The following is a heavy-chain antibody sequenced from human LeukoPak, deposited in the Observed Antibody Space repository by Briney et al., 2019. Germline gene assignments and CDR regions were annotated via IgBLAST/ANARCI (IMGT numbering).Heavy chain of an antibody. CDR2: FSYSRST. Sequence: SETLSLTCTVSGGSISSYYWTWIRQPPGKGLEWIGYFSYSRSTNYNPSLKSRVTISVDTSKNQFSLKLNSVTATDTAVYYCARRGGTLRPDAFEIWGQGTVVTVSS. J-gene: IGHJ3*02. CDR3: ARRGGTLRPDAFEI. V-gene: IGHV4-59*08. D-gene: IGHD1-14*01. CDR1: GGSISSYY.